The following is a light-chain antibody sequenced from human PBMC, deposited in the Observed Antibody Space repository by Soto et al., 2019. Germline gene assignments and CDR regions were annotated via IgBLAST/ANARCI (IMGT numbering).Light chain of an antibody. J-gene: IGKJ5*01. CDR3: QQRSSWIT. V-gene: IGKV3-11*01. CDR2: DAS. Sequence: EIVLTQSPATLSLLPGERATLSCRASQSVGSSLAWYQHKAGQAPRLLLYDASNRATGIPARFSGSGSGTEFTLTISSLEPEDFAVYYCQQRSSWITFGQGTRLEIE. CDR1: QSVGSS.